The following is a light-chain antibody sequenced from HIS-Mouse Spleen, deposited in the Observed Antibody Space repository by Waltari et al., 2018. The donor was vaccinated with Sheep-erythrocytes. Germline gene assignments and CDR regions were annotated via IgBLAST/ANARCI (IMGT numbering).Light chain of an antibody. J-gene: IGLJ3*02. CDR2: EVS. V-gene: IGLV2-8*01. CDR3: SSYAGSNNWV. Sequence: QSALTQPPSASGSPGQSVPISCTGTSSDVVGYNYVSWYQHHPGKAPKLMIYEVSKRPSGVPVRLEGYKSGNTTFLTVSGLQAEDEADYYCSSYAGSNNWVFGGGTKLTVL. CDR1: SSDVVGYNY.